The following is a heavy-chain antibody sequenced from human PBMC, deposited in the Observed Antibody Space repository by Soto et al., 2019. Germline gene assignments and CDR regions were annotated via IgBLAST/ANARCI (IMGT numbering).Heavy chain of an antibody. CDR3: AKDSLYSSSSRVI. D-gene: IGHD6-6*01. J-gene: IGHJ3*02. V-gene: IGHV3-9*01. Sequence: GGSLRLSCAASGFTFDDYAMHWVRQAPGKGLEWVSGISWNSGSIGYADSVKGRFTISRDSAKNSLYLQMNSLRAEDTALYYCAKDSLYSSSSRVIWGQGTMVTVSS. CDR2: ISWNSGSI. CDR1: GFTFDDYA.